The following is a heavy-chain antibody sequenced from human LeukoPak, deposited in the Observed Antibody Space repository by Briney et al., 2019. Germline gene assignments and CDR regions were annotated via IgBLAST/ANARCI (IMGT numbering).Heavy chain of an antibody. V-gene: IGHV3-7*03. J-gene: IGHJ4*02. D-gene: IGHD5-24*01. CDR1: GFSFSNYW. CDR2: INQNGGQS. CDR3: AKEGRSLQTY. Sequence: GGSLRLSCEASGFSFSNYWMTWVRQAPGKGLEWVADINQNGGQSYYVDSVKGRFTISRDNAKNSLYLQMNSLRVEDTAVYYCAKEGRSLQTYWGQGTLVTVSS.